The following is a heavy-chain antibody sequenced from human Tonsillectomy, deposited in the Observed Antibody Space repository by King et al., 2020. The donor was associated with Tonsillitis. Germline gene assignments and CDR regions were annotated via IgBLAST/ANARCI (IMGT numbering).Heavy chain of an antibody. D-gene: IGHD3-16*01. CDR2: IKSKADGGTT. CDR1: RFTFNNAW. J-gene: IGHJ4*02. CDR3: TTGFVIMITFVGVFRSRRWPY. V-gene: IGHV3-15*01. Sequence: VQLVESGGGLVKPGGSLRLSCAASRFTFNNAWMNWVRQAPGKGLEWVGRIKSKADGGTTDYTAPVKGRFNISRDDSKNTLHLQMNSLKSEDTAVYFCTTGFVIMITFVGVFRSRRWPYWGQGTLVTVSS.